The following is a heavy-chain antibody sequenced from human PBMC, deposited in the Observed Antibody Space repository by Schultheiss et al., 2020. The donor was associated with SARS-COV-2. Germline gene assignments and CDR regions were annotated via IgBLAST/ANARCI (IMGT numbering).Heavy chain of an antibody. D-gene: IGHD1-1*01. CDR2: INPNSGGT. CDR1: GGTFSSYG. Sequence: ASVKVSCKASGGTFSSYGISWVRQAPGQGLEWMGWINPNSGGTNYAQKFQGRVTMTRDTSISTAYMELSRLRSDETAVYYCARDQTGTTGGYYYYYYMNVWGKGTAVTV. CDR3: ARDQTGTTGGYYYYYYMNV. J-gene: IGHJ6*03. V-gene: IGHV1-2*02.